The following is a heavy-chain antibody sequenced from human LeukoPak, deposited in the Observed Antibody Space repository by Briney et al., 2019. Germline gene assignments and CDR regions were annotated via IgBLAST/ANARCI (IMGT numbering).Heavy chain of an antibody. CDR1: GFTFSSYG. CDR2: IRYDGSNK. V-gene: IGHV3-30*02. Sequence: PGGSLRLSCAAAGFTFSSYGMHWVRQPPGKGLEWVAFIRYDGSNKYYADSVKGRFTITRDNSTNTLYLQMHSLRAEDTAVYYCAKDRAPPGTVPYYFDYWGQGTLVTVSS. CDR3: AKDRAPPGTVPYYFDY. J-gene: IGHJ4*02. D-gene: IGHD4-11*01.